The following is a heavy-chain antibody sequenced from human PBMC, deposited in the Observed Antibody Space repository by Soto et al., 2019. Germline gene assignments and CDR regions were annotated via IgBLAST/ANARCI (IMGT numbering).Heavy chain of an antibody. J-gene: IGHJ4*02. CDR2: IYPSGMP. CDR3: ASERGGYGLFDS. CDR1: GGSISNAAYS. V-gene: IGHV4-30-2*01. D-gene: IGHD5-18*01. Sequence: PSETLSLTCTVSGGSISNAAYSWSWIRQPPGKGLEWIGYIYPSGMPFYNPSLRSRVTISIDRSNDQFSLNPKSVTAADTAVYYCASERGGYGLFDSWGQGTLVTVSS.